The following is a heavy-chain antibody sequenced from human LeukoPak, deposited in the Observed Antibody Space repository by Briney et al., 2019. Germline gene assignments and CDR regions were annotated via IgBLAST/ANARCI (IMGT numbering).Heavy chain of an antibody. CDR1: GFTSSSYW. CDR3: ARSGVWRITITRGAFDI. CDR2: INSDGSST. Sequence: GGSLRLSCAASGFTSSSYWMHWVRQAPGKGLVWVSRINSDGSSTSYADSVKGRFTISRDNAKNTLYLQMNSLRAEDTAVYYCARSGVWRITITRGAFDIWGQGTMVTVSS. J-gene: IGHJ3*02. V-gene: IGHV3-74*01. D-gene: IGHD3-16*01.